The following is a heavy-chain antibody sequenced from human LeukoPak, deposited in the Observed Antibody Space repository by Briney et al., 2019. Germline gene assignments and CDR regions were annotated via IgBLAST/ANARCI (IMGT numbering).Heavy chain of an antibody. Sequence: GGSLRLSCAASGFTFSSYAMSWVRQAPGKGLEWVSAISGSGGSTCYADSVKGRFTISRDNSKNTLYLQMNSLRAEDTAVYYCAKASFIVVVTAIDAFDIWGQGTMVTVSS. J-gene: IGHJ3*02. CDR3: AKASFIVVVTAIDAFDI. V-gene: IGHV3-23*01. CDR1: GFTFSSYA. D-gene: IGHD2-21*02. CDR2: ISGSGGST.